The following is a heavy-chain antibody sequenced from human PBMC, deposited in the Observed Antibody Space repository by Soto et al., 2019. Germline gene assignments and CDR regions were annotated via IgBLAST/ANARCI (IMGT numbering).Heavy chain of an antibody. D-gene: IGHD3-10*01. V-gene: IGHV3-9*01. CDR2: ISWNSGSI. J-gene: IGHJ5*02. CDR1: GFTFDDYA. CDR3: AKNGYGSGSYWGDNWFDP. Sequence: GGSLRLSCAASGFTFDDYAMHWVRQAPGKGLEWVSGISWNSGSIGYADSVKGRFTISRDNAKNSLYLQMNSLRAEDTALYYCAKNGYGSGSYWGDNWFDPWGQGTLVTVSS.